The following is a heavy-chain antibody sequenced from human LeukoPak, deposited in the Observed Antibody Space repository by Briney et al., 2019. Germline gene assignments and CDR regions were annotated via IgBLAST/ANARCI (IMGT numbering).Heavy chain of an antibody. CDR1: GFTFSNHG. CDR2: ISPSGDIT. J-gene: IGHJ4*02. CDR3: AKDDAWLRFGE. Sequence: GSLRLSCAASGFTFSNHGMNWVRPAPGNGLEWVSGISPSGDITYYADSVKGRFTISRDNSKNTLYLEVISLTAEDTAVYYCAKDDAWLRFGEWSQGTLVTVSS. D-gene: IGHD3-10*01. V-gene: IGHV3-23*01.